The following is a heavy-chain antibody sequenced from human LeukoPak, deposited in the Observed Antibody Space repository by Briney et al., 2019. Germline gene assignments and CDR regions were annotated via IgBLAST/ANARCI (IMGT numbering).Heavy chain of an antibody. V-gene: IGHV1-2*02. CDR2: INPNSGGT. J-gene: IGHJ4*02. CDR1: GYTFTGYY. Sequence: ASVKVSCKASGYTFTGYYMHWVRQAPGQGLEWMGWINPNSGGTNYAQKFQGRVTMTGDTSISTAYMELSRLRSDDTAVYYCARVLYYYDSSGLCDWGQGTLVTVSS. D-gene: IGHD3-22*01. CDR3: ARVLYYYDSSGLCD.